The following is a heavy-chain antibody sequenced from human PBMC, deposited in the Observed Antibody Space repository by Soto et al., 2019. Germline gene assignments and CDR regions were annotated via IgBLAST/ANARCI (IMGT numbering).Heavy chain of an antibody. Sequence: TSETLSLTCTVSGGSISSYYWSWIRQPPGKGLEWIGYIYYSGSTNYNPSLKSRVTISVDTSKNQFSLKLSSVTAADTAVYYCASSYDYIWVCYRYNSKGAFDIWGQGTMVTVSS. J-gene: IGHJ3*02. D-gene: IGHD3-16*02. V-gene: IGHV4-59*01. CDR2: IYYSGST. CDR3: ASSYDYIWVCYRYNSKGAFDI. CDR1: GGSISSYY.